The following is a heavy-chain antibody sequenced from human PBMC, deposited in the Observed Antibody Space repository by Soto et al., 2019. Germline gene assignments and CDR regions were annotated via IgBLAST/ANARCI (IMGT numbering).Heavy chain of an antibody. J-gene: IGHJ4*02. CDR2: INHSGST. D-gene: IGHD6-19*01. CDR1: GGSFSGYY. V-gene: IGHV4-34*01. Sequence: SETLSLTCAVYGGSFSGYYWSWIRQPPGKGLEWIGEINHSGSTNYNPSLKSRVTISVDTSKNQFSLKLSSVTAADTAVYYCARERSVAGIKVDYFDYWGQGTLVTVSS. CDR3: ARERSVAGIKVDYFDY.